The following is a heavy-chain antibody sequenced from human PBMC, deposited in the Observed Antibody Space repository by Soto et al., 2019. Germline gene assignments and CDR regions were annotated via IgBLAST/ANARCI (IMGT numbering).Heavy chain of an antibody. CDR1: GYTFTSYY. Sequence: ASVKVSCKASGYTFTSYYMHWVRQAPGQGLEWMGIINPSGGSTSYAQKFQGRVTMTRDTSTSTVYMELSSLRSEDTAVYYCARRGYSSGWAHLEYFKHWGQGTLVTVSS. D-gene: IGHD6-19*01. CDR3: ARRGYSSGWAHLEYFKH. V-gene: IGHV1-46*03. J-gene: IGHJ1*01. CDR2: INPSGGST.